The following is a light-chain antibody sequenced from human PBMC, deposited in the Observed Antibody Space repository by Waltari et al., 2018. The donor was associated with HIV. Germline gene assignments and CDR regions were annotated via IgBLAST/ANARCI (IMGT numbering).Light chain of an antibody. CDR1: QTIDQKS. CDR3: HVYGDSPRWT. V-gene: IGKV3-20*01. CDR2: ASS. J-gene: IGKJ1*01. Sequence: VLTQSPGTLSVSPGGNATLSCSASQTIDQKSMSWYQQRPGQAPRLILFASSTRATHIPDRFRGSESGTEFTLTIRRLEPEDFAVYYCHVYGDSPRWTFGPGTRLE.